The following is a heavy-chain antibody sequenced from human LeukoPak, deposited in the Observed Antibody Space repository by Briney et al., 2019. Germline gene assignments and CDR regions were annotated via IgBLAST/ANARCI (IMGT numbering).Heavy chain of an antibody. D-gene: IGHD6-25*01. Sequence: PGGSLRLSCEASGFTFSNYAMHGVRQAPGKGLEWVAVISYDGSNKYYADSMKGRFTISRDNSKNTLYLQMNSLRAEDTAVYYCARDGTPIYSSGWVYMDVWGKGTTVTISS. CDR3: ARDGTPIYSSGWVYMDV. CDR2: ISYDGSNK. J-gene: IGHJ6*04. V-gene: IGHV3-30*04. CDR1: GFTFSNYA.